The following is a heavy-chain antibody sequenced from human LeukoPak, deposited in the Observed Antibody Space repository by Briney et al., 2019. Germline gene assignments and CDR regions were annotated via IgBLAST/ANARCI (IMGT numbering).Heavy chain of an antibody. J-gene: IGHJ6*03. D-gene: IGHD4-11*01. CDR1: GGSISSSSYY. Sequence: SETLSLTCTVSGGSISSSSYYWTWIRRPPGKGLEWIGYVDHTGSTKFNPSLNGRVSISRDTSKNLFSLRLRSVTAADTAVYFCARGRVSSSTWYSTYYYYFYMDVGAKGPRSPSP. CDR2: VDHTGST. V-gene: IGHV4-61*03. CDR3: ARGRVSSSTWYSTYYYYFYMDV.